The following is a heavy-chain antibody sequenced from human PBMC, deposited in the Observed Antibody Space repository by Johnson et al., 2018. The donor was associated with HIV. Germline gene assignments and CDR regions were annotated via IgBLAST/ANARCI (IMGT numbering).Heavy chain of an antibody. D-gene: IGHD3-22*01. V-gene: IGHV3-30*02. J-gene: IGHJ3*02. CDR2: IRYDGSNK. CDR3: ANGRNSGVWYYYDSRGDQLDI. CDR1: GFTFSDYD. Sequence: QVQLVESGGGLVKPGGSLRFSCAASGFTFSDYDMNWIRQAPGKGLEWVAFIRYDGSNKYYADSVKGRFTISRDNSKNTLYLQMNSLRAEDTAVYYCANGRNSGVWYYYDSRGDQLDIWGQGIMVTVSS.